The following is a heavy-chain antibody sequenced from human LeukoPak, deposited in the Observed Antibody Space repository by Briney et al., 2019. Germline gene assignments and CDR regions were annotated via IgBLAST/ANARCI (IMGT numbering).Heavy chain of an antibody. CDR1: GFTFSGSA. J-gene: IGHJ4*02. D-gene: IGHD3-22*01. CDR3: TRLGGDDSKY. Sequence: PGGSLRLSCAASGFTFSGSAMHWVRQASGKGLERVGRIRSKANSYATAYAASVKGRFTISRDDSKNTAYLQMNSLKTEDTAVYYCTRLGGDDSKYWGQGTLVTVSS. CDR2: IRSKANSYAT. V-gene: IGHV3-73*01.